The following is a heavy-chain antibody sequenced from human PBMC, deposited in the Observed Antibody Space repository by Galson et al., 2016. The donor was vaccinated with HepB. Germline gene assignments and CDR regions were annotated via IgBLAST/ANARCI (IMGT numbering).Heavy chain of an antibody. D-gene: IGHD6-6*01. J-gene: IGHJ4*02. CDR2: INQDGSVK. CDR1: GFTFNTYW. CDR3: AAFTRSSRSGY. V-gene: IGHV3-7*01. Sequence: SLRLSCAASGFTFNTYWMSWVRQASGKGLEWVANINQDGSVKQYVDSGKGRFTSSRDNDKNSVYLQMNSLRAEDTAVYYCAAFTRSSRSGYWGQGTLVTVSS.